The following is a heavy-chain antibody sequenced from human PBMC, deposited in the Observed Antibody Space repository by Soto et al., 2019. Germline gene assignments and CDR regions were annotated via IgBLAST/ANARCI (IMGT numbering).Heavy chain of an antibody. D-gene: IGHD6-25*01. V-gene: IGHV4-31*03. Sequence: QVQLKQSGPGLVKPSQTLSVTCTVSGGSISSGGQYWSWIRQHPGKGLERIGYIYDSGRTYYNPSLGSRVTTAAHTSKKQFALKLRAVTAAATAVYYCARDAAECYFEYWGQGTGVSVSS. J-gene: IGHJ4*02. CDR1: GGSISSGGQY. CDR2: IYDSGRT. CDR3: ARDAAECYFEY.